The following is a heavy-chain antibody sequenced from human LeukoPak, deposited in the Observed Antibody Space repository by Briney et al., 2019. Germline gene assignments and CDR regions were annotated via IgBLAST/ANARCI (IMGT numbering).Heavy chain of an antibody. J-gene: IGHJ2*01. Sequence: SETLSLTCTVSGGSISSHYWSWIRQPPGKGLEWIGYIYYSGSTNYNPSLRSRVTISVDTSKNQFSLKLSSVTAADTAVYYCARELYDFWSGYPNWYFDLWGRGTLVTVSS. CDR1: GGSISSHY. D-gene: IGHD3-3*01. CDR3: ARELYDFWSGYPNWYFDL. V-gene: IGHV4-59*11. CDR2: IYYSGST.